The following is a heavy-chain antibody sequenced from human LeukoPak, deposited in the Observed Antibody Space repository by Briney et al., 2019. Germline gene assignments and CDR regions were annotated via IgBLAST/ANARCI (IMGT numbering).Heavy chain of an antibody. V-gene: IGHV4-59*01. Sequence: KSSETLSLTCTVSGGSISTYYWSWIRQPPGKGLEWIGYIYYSGSTNYNPSLKSRVTISVDTSKNQFSLKLSSVTAADTVVYYCARGATSLSYFDSRGQGTLVTVSS. D-gene: IGHD2/OR15-2a*01. J-gene: IGHJ4*02. CDR3: ARGATSLSYFDS. CDR1: GGSISTYY. CDR2: IYYSGST.